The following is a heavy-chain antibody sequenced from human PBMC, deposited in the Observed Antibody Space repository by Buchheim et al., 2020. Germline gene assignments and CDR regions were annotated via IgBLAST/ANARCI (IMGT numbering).Heavy chain of an antibody. D-gene: IGHD6-19*01. CDR1: GFSFSTFG. CDR3: AKVPAVAGTYYYGMDV. CDR2: ISYDGSNK. Sequence: QVQLVESGGGVVQPGRSLRLSCAAPGFSFSTFGMHWVRQAPGKGLEWVAVISYDGSNKYYADSVKGRFTISRDNSKNTLYLQMNSLRAEDTAVYYCAKVPAVAGTYYYGMDVWGQGTT. J-gene: IGHJ6*02. V-gene: IGHV3-30*18.